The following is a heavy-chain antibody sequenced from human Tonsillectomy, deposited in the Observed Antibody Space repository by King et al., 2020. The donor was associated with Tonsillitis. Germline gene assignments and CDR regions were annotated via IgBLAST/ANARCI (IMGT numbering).Heavy chain of an antibody. D-gene: IGHD6-19*01. J-gene: IGHJ4*02. CDR3: ARAGSYHSGGWYSGVLGYFDY. CDR2: IYSGGST. CDR1: GFTVSSNY. V-gene: IGHV3-53*01. Sequence: VQLVESGGGLIQPGGSLRLSCAASGFTVSSNYMSWVRQAPGKGLEWVSVIYSGGSTYYADSVKGRFTISRDNSKNTLYHQMNSLRAEDTAVYYCARAGSYHSGGWYSGVLGYFDYWGQGTLVTVSS.